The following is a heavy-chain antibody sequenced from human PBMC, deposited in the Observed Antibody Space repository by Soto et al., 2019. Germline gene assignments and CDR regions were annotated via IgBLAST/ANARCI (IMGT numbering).Heavy chain of an antibody. CDR1: GGSISSSY. CDR2: IYDSGST. J-gene: IGHJ4*02. CDR3: GGQLIY. V-gene: IGHV4-59*08. D-gene: IGHD6-13*01. Sequence: SETLSLTCTVSGGSISSSYWSWIRQPPGRGLEWIGYIYDSGSTYYNSSLKSRVTMSVDTSKNQFSLKLSSVTAADTAVYYCGGQLIYWGQGTPVPVSS.